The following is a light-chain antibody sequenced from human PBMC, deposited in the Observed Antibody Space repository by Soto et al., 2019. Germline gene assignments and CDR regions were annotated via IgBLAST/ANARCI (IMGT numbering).Light chain of an antibody. CDR1: QSVSSN. V-gene: IGKV3-15*01. CDR2: GAS. Sequence: EIVMTQSPATLSVSPGERATLSCRASQSVSSNLAWYQQKPGQAPRLLIYGASTRATGIPARFSGSGSGTEFTITISIRKSKDFAVYYCQQYNNWPWMFGQGTKVEIK. J-gene: IGKJ1*01. CDR3: QQYNNWPWM.